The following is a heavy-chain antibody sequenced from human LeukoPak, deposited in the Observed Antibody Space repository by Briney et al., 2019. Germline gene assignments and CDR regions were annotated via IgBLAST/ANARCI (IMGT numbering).Heavy chain of an antibody. CDR2: IYTSGST. CDR1: GGSISSGSYY. D-gene: IGHD3-10*01. V-gene: IGHV4-61*02. CDR3: ARMLRSGSYYRVGYFDY. Sequence: PSQTLSLTCTVSGGSISSGSYYWSWIRQPAGKGLEWIGRIYTSGSTNYNPSLKSRVTISVDTSKNQFSLRLSPVTAADTAVYYCARMLRSGSYYRVGYFDYWGQGTLVTVSS. J-gene: IGHJ4*02.